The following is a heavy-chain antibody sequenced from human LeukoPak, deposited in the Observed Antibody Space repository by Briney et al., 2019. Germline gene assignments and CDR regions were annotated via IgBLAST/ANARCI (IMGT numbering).Heavy chain of an antibody. J-gene: IGHJ5*02. V-gene: IGHV4-34*01. Sequence: SETLSLTCAVYGGSFSGYYWSWIRQPPGKGLEWIGEINHSGSTNCNPSLKSRVTISVDTSKNQFSLKLSSVTAADTAVYYCARVGHGGYSYGYSNWFDPWGQGTLVTVSS. CDR1: GGSFSGYY. CDR3: ARVGHGGYSYGYSNWFDP. CDR2: INHSGST. D-gene: IGHD5-18*01.